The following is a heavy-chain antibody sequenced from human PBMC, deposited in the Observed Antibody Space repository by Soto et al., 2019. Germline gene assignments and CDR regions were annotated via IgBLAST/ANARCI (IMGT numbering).Heavy chain of an antibody. CDR2: VSGSGSRT. Sequence: EVQLLESGGGVVQPGGSLRLSCAASGFMFSSYVMSFVRQAPGKGLEWVSGVSGSGSRTYYADSVKGRFSISRDNSRNTLYLQLNSLRAEDTAVYYCAVLTTVTDADYWGQGTLVTVPS. CDR3: AVLTTVTDADY. D-gene: IGHD4-17*01. V-gene: IGHV3-23*01. CDR1: GFMFSSYV. J-gene: IGHJ4*02.